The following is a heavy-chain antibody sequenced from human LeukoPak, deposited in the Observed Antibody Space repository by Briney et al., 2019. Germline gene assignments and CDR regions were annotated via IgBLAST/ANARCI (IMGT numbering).Heavy chain of an antibody. V-gene: IGHV1-69*04. CDR2: LIPVLGMS. J-gene: IGHJ4*02. D-gene: IGHD5-12*01. CDR3: ARDRGGGFDLAFFDH. Sequence: ASVKVSCKSSGGSFSTYAVNWVRQAPGQGLEWMGRLIPVLGMSHYAPGFQGRVTLTADRSTNTAYMDLDRLTSDDTAVYFCARDRGGGFDLAFFDHWGQGTLVTVSS. CDR1: GGSFSTYA.